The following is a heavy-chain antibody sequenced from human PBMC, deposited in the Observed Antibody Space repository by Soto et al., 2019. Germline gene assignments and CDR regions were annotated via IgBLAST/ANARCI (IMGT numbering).Heavy chain of an antibody. CDR1: GGSIGGYY. Sequence: PSETLSLTCTVSGGSIGGYYWSWIRQPPGKALEWMGYIYYSGSADYNPSLKSRVTISQDSSRNQVSLRLASVTAADTATYYCANSHGSGTYFFLWGQGTMVTVYS. CDR3: ANSHGSGTYFFL. D-gene: IGHD3-10*01. CDR2: IYYSGSA. V-gene: IGHV4-59*01. J-gene: IGHJ4*02.